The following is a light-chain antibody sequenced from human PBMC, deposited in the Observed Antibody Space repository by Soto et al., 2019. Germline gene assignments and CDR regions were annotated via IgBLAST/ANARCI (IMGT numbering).Light chain of an antibody. J-gene: IGLJ2*01. CDR3: STWDDTLRGVV. CDR2: KTN. V-gene: IGLV1-47*01. Sequence: QSVLTQPPSASGTPGQRVSISCSGSNSNIGGNYVYWYQQFPGTAPKLLIYKTNQRPSGVPGRFSGSKSGASAFLAISGLRSEDEADYYCSTWDDTLRGVVFGGGTKLTVL. CDR1: NSNIGGNY.